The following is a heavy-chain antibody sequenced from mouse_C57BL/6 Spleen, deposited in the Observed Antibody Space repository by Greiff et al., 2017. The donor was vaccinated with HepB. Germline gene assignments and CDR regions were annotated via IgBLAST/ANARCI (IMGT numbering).Heavy chain of an antibody. CDR3: ARNYYGSRGYAMDY. CDR1: GYTFTSYW. Sequence: QVQLKESGAELVKPGASVKLSCKASGYTFTSYWMHWVKQRPGQGLEWIGMIHPNSGSTNYNEKFKSKATLTVDKSASTAYMQLSSLTSEDSAVYYCARNYYGSRGYAMDYWGQGTSVTVSS. D-gene: IGHD1-1*01. J-gene: IGHJ4*01. CDR2: IHPNSGST. V-gene: IGHV1-64*01.